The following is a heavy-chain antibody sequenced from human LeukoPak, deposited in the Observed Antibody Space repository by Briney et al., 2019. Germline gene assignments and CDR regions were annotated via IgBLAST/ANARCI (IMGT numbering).Heavy chain of an antibody. V-gene: IGHV1-18*01. CDR3: ARLWFGESTVNLNWFDP. Sequence: GASVTVSCKASGYSFTSYGFSWVRQAPGQGREWMGWISVYNGNTNNAQKLQGRVTMTTDTSTSTAYMELRSLKSDDTAVYYCARLWFGESTVNLNWFDPWGQGTLVTVSS. CDR1: GYSFTSYG. CDR2: ISVYNGNT. D-gene: IGHD3-10*01. J-gene: IGHJ5*02.